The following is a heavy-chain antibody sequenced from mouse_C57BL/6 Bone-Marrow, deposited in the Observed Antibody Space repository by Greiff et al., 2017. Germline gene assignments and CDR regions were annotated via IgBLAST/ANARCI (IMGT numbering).Heavy chain of an antibody. V-gene: IGHV14-1*01. J-gene: IGHJ1*03. CDR3: ATSTLLLQRSRWYGDV. D-gene: IGHD1-1*01. CDR1: GFNIKDYY. Sequence: VQLQQSGAELVRPGASVKLSCTASGFNIKDYYMHWVKQRPEQGLEWIGRIDPEDGDTEYAPKFQGKATMTADTSSNTAYLQLSSLTSEDTAVYYCATSTLLLQRSRWYGDVWGTGTTVTVSS. CDR2: IDPEDGDT.